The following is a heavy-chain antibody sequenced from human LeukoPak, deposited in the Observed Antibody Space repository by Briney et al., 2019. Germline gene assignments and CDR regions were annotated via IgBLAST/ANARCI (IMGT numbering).Heavy chain of an antibody. CDR3: AKRRSTVTSAWDAFDI. Sequence: GGSLTLSCAPAGFTFSSDAMTWVRQSPGGGLQWLSALIVSGISTYYADSVKGRFNIYRDNSKNTLYLQMNSLRTDHTAVYYCAKRRSTVTSAWDAFDIWGQGTMVSVSS. V-gene: IGHV3-23*01. CDR1: GFTFSSDA. CDR2: LIVSGIST. J-gene: IGHJ3*02. D-gene: IGHD4-17*01.